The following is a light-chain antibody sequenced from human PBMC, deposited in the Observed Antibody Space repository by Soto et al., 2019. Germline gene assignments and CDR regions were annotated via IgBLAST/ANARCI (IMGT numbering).Light chain of an antibody. J-gene: IGKJ4*01. Sequence: DIQMTQAPSSLSASVGDRVTITGRASRSVSSYLNWYQQKPGKAPKLLIYAASSLQSGVPSRFSGSGSGTDFPLTISSLHPEDFATYYCQQSYSTLLTFGGGTKVDIK. V-gene: IGKV1-39*01. CDR2: AAS. CDR1: RSVSSY. CDR3: QQSYSTLLT.